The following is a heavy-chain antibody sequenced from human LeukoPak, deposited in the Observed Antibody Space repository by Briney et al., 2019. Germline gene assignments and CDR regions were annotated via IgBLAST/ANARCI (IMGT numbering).Heavy chain of an antibody. Sequence: GGSLRLSCAASGFTLSDWYMNWVRQAPGKGLEWISCIGTSSTNTHYADSVKGRFTISRDNTKNSVHLQLKNVRAEDTAVYYCTRPCGGDCSFLDIWGQGTMVTVSS. D-gene: IGHD2-21*01. CDR3: TRPCGGDCSFLDI. J-gene: IGHJ3*02. CDR2: IGTSSTNT. CDR1: GFTLSDWY. V-gene: IGHV3-11*01.